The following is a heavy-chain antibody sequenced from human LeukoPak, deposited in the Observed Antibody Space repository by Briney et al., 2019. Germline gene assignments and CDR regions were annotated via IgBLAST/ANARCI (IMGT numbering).Heavy chain of an antibody. CDR1: GFTFSSYS. J-gene: IGHJ4*02. V-gene: IGHV3-48*01. CDR2: IKGSGDSI. D-gene: IGHD3-10*01. CDR3: AKDSSLWFGELLYLFDH. Sequence: GGSLRLSCAASGFTFSSYSMNWVRQAPGKGLEWVSYIKGSGDSIFYADSVKGRFTISRDNANNSLYLQMNSLRAEDTAVYYCAKDSSLWFGELLYLFDHWGQGTLVTVSS.